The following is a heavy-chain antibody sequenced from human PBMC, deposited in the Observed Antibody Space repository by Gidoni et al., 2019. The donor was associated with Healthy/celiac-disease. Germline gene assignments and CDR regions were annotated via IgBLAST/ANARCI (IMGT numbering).Heavy chain of an antibody. D-gene: IGHD6-13*01. CDR1: GFPFSSYS. V-gene: IGHV3-21*01. CDR3: ARARRSPFSIAAAGSHLIDY. J-gene: IGHJ4*02. Sequence: EVQLVESGGGLVKPGGSLRLSCAASGFPFSSYSLNWVRQAPGKGLEWVSSISSSSSYIYYADSVKGRFTISRDNAKNSLYLQMNSLRAEDTAVYYCARARRSPFSIAAAGSHLIDYWGQGTLVTVSS. CDR2: ISSSSSYI.